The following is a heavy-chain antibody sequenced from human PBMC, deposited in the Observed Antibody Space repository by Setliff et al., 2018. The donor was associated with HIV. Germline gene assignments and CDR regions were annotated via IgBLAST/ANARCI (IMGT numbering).Heavy chain of an antibody. V-gene: IGHV1-18*01. CDR1: GYIFTNYG. D-gene: IGHD1-1*01. CDR2: ITGYNGNT. CDR3: AIVGPESLPYTWDDEADTFDI. J-gene: IGHJ3*02. Sequence: ASVKVSCKASGYIFTNYGISWVRQAPGQGLEWMGWITGYNGNTNYAEKFPGRVTMTIDTSTSTAYLELRSLRSDDTAVYYCAIVGPESLPYTWDDEADTFDIWGQGTMVTVSS.